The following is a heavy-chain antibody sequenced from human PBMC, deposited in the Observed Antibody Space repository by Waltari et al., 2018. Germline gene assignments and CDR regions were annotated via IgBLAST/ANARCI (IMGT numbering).Heavy chain of an antibody. J-gene: IGHJ1*01. Sequence: QVQLQESGPRLVEPWETLSLTCRISGVSISAYYWSWIRQPAGKGLEFIGRVYTTGTTDYNPSFRSRATVSVDKSKNHFSLSLTSVTAADTAIYYCARGYSDDGGEYFQHWGQGTLVTVSS. CDR1: GVSISAYY. CDR3: ARGYSDDGGEYFQH. D-gene: IGHD3-16*01. V-gene: IGHV4-4*07. CDR2: VYTTGTT.